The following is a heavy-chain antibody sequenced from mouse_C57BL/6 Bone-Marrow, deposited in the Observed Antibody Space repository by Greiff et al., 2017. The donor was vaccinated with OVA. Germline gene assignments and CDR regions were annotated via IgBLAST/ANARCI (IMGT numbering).Heavy chain of an antibody. V-gene: IGHV5-12*01. J-gene: IGHJ3*01. CDR3: ARWAY. CDR2: ISNGGGST. CDR1: GFTFSDYY. Sequence: EVQVVESGGGLVQPGGSLKLSCAASGFTFSDYYMYWVRQTPEKRLEWVAYISNGGGSTYYPDTVKGRFTISRDNAKNTLYLQMSRLKSEDTAMYYCARWAYWGQGTLVTVSA.